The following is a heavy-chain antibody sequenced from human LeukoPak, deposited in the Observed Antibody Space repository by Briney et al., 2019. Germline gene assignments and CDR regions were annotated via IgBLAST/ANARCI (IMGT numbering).Heavy chain of an antibody. D-gene: IGHD2-2*01. CDR2: ISSSGSTI. J-gene: IGHJ4*02. Sequence: PGGSLRLSCAAPGFTFSSYEMNWVRQAPGKGLEWVSYISSSGSTIYYADSVKGRFTISRDNAKNSLYLQMNSLRAEDTAVYYCASTLNIVVVPAASYWGQGTLVTVSS. CDR1: GFTFSSYE. V-gene: IGHV3-48*03. CDR3: ASTLNIVVVPAASY.